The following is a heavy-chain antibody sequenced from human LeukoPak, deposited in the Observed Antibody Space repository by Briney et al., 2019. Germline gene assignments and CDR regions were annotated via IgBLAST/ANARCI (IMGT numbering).Heavy chain of an antibody. D-gene: IGHD3-3*01. CDR2: INSDGSST. J-gene: IGHJ6*03. CDR1: GFTFSSYW. V-gene: IGHV3-74*01. Sequence: GGSLRLSCAASGFTFSSYWMHWVRQAPGKGLVWVSRINSDGSSTSSADSVKGRFTISRDNAKNTLYLQMNSLRAEDTAVHYCARGDRPAHDFWSGIAYYMDVWGKGTTVTVSS. CDR3: ARGDRPAHDFWSGIAYYMDV.